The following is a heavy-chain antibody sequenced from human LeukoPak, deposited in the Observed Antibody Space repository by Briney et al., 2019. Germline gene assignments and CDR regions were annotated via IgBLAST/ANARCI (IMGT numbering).Heavy chain of an antibody. Sequence: GGSLRLSCAASGFTFSSYAMHWVRQAPGKGLEWVAVISYDGSNKYYADSVRGRFTISRDNSKNTLYLQMNSLRSEDTAVYYCATATTTGVDYMDVWGKGTTVTVSS. V-gene: IGHV3-30*01. CDR3: ATATTTGVDYMDV. D-gene: IGHD4-11*01. CDR1: GFTFSSYA. CDR2: ISYDGSNK. J-gene: IGHJ6*03.